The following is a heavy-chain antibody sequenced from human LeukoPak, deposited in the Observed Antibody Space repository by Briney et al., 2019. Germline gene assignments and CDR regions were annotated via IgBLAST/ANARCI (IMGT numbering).Heavy chain of an antibody. V-gene: IGHV4-59*11. Sequence: SETLSLTCTVSGGSISSHYWSWIRQPPGKGLEWIGYIYCSGSTNYNPSLKSRVTISVDTSKNQFSLKLSSVTAADTAVYYCARQVSYYYDSSGYPIDYWGQGTLVTVSS. CDR2: IYCSGST. D-gene: IGHD3-22*01. CDR1: GGSISSHY. J-gene: IGHJ4*02. CDR3: ARQVSYYYDSSGYPIDY.